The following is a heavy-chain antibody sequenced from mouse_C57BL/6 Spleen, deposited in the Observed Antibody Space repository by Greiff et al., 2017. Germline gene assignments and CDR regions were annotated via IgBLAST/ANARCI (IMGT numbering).Heavy chain of an antibody. J-gene: IGHJ4*01. CDR1: GYTFTSYW. CDR2: IHPNSGST. Sequence: QVQLQQPGAELVKPGASVKLSCKASGYTFTSYWMHWVKQRPGQGLEWIGMIHPNSGSTNYNEKFKSKATLTVDKSSSTAYMQLSSLTSVDSAVYYCARYYGSPYAMDYWGQGTSVTVSS. CDR3: ARYYGSPYAMDY. V-gene: IGHV1-64*01. D-gene: IGHD1-1*01.